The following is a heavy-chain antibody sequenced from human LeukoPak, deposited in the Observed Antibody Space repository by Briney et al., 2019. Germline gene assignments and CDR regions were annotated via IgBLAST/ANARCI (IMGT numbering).Heavy chain of an antibody. V-gene: IGHV1-8*03. Sequence: VSVKVSCTASGYTFPSHDIHWVRQATGQGLEWTGWMNPNSGNSAYVLKLQGRVTITRNTSISTAYMELSSLRSEDTAVYYCARGLVRFLEWYGANFDYWGQGTLVTVSS. J-gene: IGHJ4*02. CDR2: MNPNSGNS. CDR1: GYTFPSHD. D-gene: IGHD3-3*01. CDR3: ARGLVRFLEWYGANFDY.